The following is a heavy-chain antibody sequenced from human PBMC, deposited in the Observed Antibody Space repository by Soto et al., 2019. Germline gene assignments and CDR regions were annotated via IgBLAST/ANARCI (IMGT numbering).Heavy chain of an antibody. CDR1: GGSISSYY. J-gene: IGHJ4*02. CDR3: ARAMVRGVRSPYYFDY. CDR2: IYYSGST. Sequence: SETLSLTCTVSGGSISSYYWSWIRQPPGKGLEWIGYIYYSGSTNYNPSLKSRVTISVDTSKNQFSLKLSSVTAADTAVYYCARAMVRGVRSPYYFDYWGQGTLVTVSS. D-gene: IGHD3-10*01. V-gene: IGHV4-59*01.